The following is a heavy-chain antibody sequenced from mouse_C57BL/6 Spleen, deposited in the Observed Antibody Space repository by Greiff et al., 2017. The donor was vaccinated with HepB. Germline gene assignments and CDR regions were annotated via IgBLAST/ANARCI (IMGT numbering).Heavy chain of an antibody. V-gene: IGHV1-80*01. CDR2: IYPGDGDT. Sequence: VQLQQSGAELVKPGASVKISCKASGYAFSSYWMNWVEQRPGKGLEWIGQIYPGDGDTNYNGKFKGKATLTADKSSSTAYMQLSSLTSEDSAVYFCARSGYAWFAYWGQGTLVTVSA. CDR3: ARSGYAWFAY. J-gene: IGHJ3*01. D-gene: IGHD2-2*01. CDR1: GYAFSSYW.